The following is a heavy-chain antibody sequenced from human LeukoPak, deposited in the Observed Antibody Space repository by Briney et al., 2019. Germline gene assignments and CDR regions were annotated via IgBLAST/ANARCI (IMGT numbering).Heavy chain of an antibody. CDR2: IYHSGST. Sequence: PSQTLSLTCAVSGDSISSGGYSWSWIRQPPGKGLEWIGYIYHSGSTYYNPFLKSRVSISVGRSKNQFSLELSSVTTADTAVYYCARGGTYYYDKAWFDPWGQGTLVTVSS. CDR1: GDSISSGGYS. CDR3: ARGGTYYYDKAWFDP. D-gene: IGHD3-22*01. V-gene: IGHV4-30-2*01. J-gene: IGHJ5*02.